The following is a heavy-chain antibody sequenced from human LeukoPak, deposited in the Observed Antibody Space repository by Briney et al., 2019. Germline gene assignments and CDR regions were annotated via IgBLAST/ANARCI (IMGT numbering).Heavy chain of an antibody. CDR1: GGSISSYY. Sequence: TSETLSLTCTVSGGSISSYYRSWIRQPPGKGLEWIGYIYYSGSTKYKPSLKSRVTISVDTSKNQFSLKLSSVTAADTAVYYCARGRFLDAFDIWGQGTMVTVSS. CDR3: ARGRFLDAFDI. V-gene: IGHV4-59*01. J-gene: IGHJ3*02. D-gene: IGHD3-3*01. CDR2: IYYSGST.